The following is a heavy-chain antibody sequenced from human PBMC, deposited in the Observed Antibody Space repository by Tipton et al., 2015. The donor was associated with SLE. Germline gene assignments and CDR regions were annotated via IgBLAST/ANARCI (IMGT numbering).Heavy chain of an antibody. CDR1: GYSISSGSY. CDR2: IYHSGST. CDR3: ARSAEYFQD. Sequence: TLSLTCTVSGYSISSGSYWGWIRQPPGKGLDWIGSIYHSGSTYYNPSLKSRVTISVDTSKNQFSLKLSSVTAADTAVYYCARSAEYFQDWGQGTLVTVSS. J-gene: IGHJ1*01. V-gene: IGHV4-38-2*02.